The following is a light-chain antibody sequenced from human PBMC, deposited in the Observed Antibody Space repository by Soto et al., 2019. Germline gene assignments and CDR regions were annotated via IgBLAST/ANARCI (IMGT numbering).Light chain of an antibody. CDR1: SSDVGSYNL. V-gene: IGLV2-23*03. CDR3: CSYAGSSTFVV. CDR2: EGS. Sequence: QSVLTRLASVSGPPGQSITISCTGTSSDVGSYNLVSWYQQLPGKAPKLMIYEGSKRPSGVSNRFSGSKSGNTASLTISGLQAEDQADYYCCSYAGSSTFVVFGTGTKVTVL. J-gene: IGLJ1*01.